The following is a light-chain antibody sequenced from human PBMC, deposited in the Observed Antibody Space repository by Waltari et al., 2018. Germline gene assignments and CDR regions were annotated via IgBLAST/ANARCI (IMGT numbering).Light chain of an antibody. V-gene: IGLV2-23*02. Sequence: QSALTQPASLSGSPGQSTPLPCSGPLSACGAYDHCPWYRQHPGKVPKVLIYEVNKRPSGVSNRFSGSKSGNTASLTISGLQAEDEADYYCCSYTIGNTFWVFGGGTKLTVL. CDR1: LSACGAYDH. CDR3: CSYTIGNTFWV. CDR2: EVN. J-gene: IGLJ3*02.